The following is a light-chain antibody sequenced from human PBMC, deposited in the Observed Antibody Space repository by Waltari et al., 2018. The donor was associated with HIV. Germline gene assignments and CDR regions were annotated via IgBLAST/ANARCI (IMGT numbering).Light chain of an antibody. J-gene: IGLJ2*01. CDR1: KSNIGNNY. CDR3: ASWDDNLGHWI. V-gene: IGLV1-47*01. Sequence: QPKMTQAPSASKTPGQRITMSCSGSKSNIGNNYIYWYQQIAGAAPRLVMARNDWSPAGVPDRFSGTKSGISAYLAITGLRLDDEATYFCASWDDNLGHWIFGGGTKLTVL. CDR2: RND.